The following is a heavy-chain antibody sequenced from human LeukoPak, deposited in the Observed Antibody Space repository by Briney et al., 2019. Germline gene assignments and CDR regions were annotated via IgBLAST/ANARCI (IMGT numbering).Heavy chain of an antibody. D-gene: IGHD5-12*01. Sequence: SETLSLTCAVYGGSFSGYYWSWIRQPPGKGLEWIGEINHSGSTNYNPSLKSRVTISVDTSKNQFSLKLSSVTAADTAVYYCARDSGYDFWFDPWGQGTLVTVSS. CDR1: GGSFSGYY. J-gene: IGHJ5*02. V-gene: IGHV4-34*01. CDR2: INHSGST. CDR3: ARDSGYDFWFDP.